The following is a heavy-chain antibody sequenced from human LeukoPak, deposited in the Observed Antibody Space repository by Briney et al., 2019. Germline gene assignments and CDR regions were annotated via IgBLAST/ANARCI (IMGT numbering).Heavy chain of an antibody. Sequence: GGSLRLSCAASGFTFSSYSMNWVRQAPGKGLEWVSSISSSSSYIYYADPVKGRFTISRDNAKNSLYLQMNSLRAEDTAVYYCVTMVWGVRHLNMDYWGQETLVTVSS. V-gene: IGHV3-21*01. CDR3: VTMVWGVRHLNMDY. CDR1: GFTFSSYS. J-gene: IGHJ4*02. D-gene: IGHD3-10*01. CDR2: ISSSSSYI.